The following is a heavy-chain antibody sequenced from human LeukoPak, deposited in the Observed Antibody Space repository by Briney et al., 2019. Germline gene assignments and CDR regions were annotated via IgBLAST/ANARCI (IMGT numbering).Heavy chain of an antibody. J-gene: IGHJ4*02. Sequence: SVKVSCKASGGTFSSYAISWVRQAPGQGLEWMGGIIPIFGTANYAQKFQGRVTITADESTSTAYMGLSSLRSEDTAVYYCARSAEVVVAMVRGVIPFDYWGQGTLVTVSS. D-gene: IGHD3-10*01. CDR2: IIPIFGTA. CDR3: ARSAEVVVAMVRGVIPFDY. V-gene: IGHV1-69*01. CDR1: GGTFSSYA.